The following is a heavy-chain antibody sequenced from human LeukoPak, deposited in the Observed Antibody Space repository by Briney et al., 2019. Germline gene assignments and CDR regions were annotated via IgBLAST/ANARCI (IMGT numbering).Heavy chain of an antibody. CDR1: GFTFRSYW. J-gene: IGHJ4*02. CDR3: ATFTEREHYHYTANL. D-gene: IGHD3-16*02. V-gene: IGHV3-74*01. CDR2: INSDGSST. Sequence: PGGSLGLSCAASGFTFRSYWMHWVRQAPGKGLVWVSRINSDGSSTNYADSVKGRFTISRDNAKNTLYLQMNSLRAEDTAVYYCATFTEREHYHYTANLWGQGTLVIVS.